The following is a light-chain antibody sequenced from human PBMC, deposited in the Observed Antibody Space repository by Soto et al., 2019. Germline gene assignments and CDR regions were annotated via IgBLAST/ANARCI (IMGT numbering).Light chain of an antibody. Sequence: DIQMTQSPYTLSASVGDRVTITCRASQSISSWLAWYQQKPGMAPKLLISDAYTLESGVPSRFSGSGSGPAFTLTISSLQPDDFGTYYCQKYNSFAWKFGQGTKVDIK. V-gene: IGKV1-5*01. J-gene: IGKJ1*01. CDR1: QSISSW. CDR2: DAY. CDR3: QKYNSFAWK.